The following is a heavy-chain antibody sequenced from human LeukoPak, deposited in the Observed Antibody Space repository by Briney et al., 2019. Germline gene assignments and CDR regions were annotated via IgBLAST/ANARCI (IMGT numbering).Heavy chain of an antibody. CDR3: ARDLGTNDAFDI. Sequence: GGSLRLSCAVSGFTFSGYSMSWVRQAPGKGLEWVAKMNEYGSEIFYVDSVKGRFTISRDNAKNSLYLQMNSLRAEDTAVYYCARDLGTNDAFDIWGQGTMLTVSS. CDR1: GFTFSGYS. V-gene: IGHV3-7*01. J-gene: IGHJ3*02. D-gene: IGHD7-27*01. CDR2: MNEYGSEI.